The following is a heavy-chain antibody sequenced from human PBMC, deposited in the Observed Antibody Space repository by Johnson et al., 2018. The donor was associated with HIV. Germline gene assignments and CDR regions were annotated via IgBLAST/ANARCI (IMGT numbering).Heavy chain of an antibody. CDR1: GFTFGDYG. CDR2: ISYDGSNK. CDR3: ARDPITPYGRGPDAFDV. D-gene: IGHD1-26*01. J-gene: IGHJ3*01. V-gene: IGHV3-30*03. Sequence: VQLVESGGGVVRPGGSLRLSCAASGFTFGDYGMSWVRQVPGKGLEWVAVISYDGSNKYYADSVKGRFTISRDNSKNTLYLQMNSLRAEDAAVYYCARDPITPYGRGPDAFDVWGQGTMVTVSS.